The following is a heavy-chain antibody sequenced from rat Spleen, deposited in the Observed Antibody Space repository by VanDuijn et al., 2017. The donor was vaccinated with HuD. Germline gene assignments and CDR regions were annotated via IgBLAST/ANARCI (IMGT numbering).Heavy chain of an antibody. V-gene: IGHV5-25*01. CDR3: AKGGYNNYWYFDF. J-gene: IGHJ1*01. CDR1: GFTFSDYY. Sequence: EVQLVESGGGLVQPGRSMKLSCAASGFTFSDYYMAWVRQAPKKGLEWVASSSPSGGNTYYRDSVKGRFTVSRDNAKSTLYLQMDSLRSEDTATYYCAKGGYNNYWYFDFWGPGTMVTVSS. D-gene: IGHD1-10*01. CDR2: SSPSGGNT.